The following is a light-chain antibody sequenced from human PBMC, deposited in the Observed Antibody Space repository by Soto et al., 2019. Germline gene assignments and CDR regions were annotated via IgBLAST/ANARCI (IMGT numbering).Light chain of an antibody. CDR3: CSYAGNYIWV. V-gene: IGLV2-11*01. CDR2: DVN. J-gene: IGLJ3*02. CDR1: SSDVGGYNY. Sequence: QSALTQPRSVSGSPGQSVTISCTGTSSDVGGYNYVSWYQQYPGKAPKLMIYDVNKRPSGVPDRFSGSKSGNTASLTISGLQAEDEADYYCCSYAGNYIWVFGGGTKLTVL.